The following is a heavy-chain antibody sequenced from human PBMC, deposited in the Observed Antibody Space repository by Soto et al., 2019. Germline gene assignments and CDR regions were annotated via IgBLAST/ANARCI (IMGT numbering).Heavy chain of an antibody. CDR2: IDSNGSPI. D-gene: IGHD1-1*01. J-gene: IGHJ4*02. CDR1: GFTLSSYN. CDR3: ARVSRTTGRY. V-gene: IGHV3-48*01. Sequence: EVQLVESGGDLVQPGGSLRLSCAASGFTLSSYNMNWVRQAPGKGLEWVAYIDSNGSPIYYADSVQGRFTSSRDNAQNYLDLQMNSLRVEDTAVYYCARVSRTTGRYWGPGTLVTVSS.